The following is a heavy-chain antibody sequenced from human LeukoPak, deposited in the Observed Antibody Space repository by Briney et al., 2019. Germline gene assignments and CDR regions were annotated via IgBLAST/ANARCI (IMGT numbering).Heavy chain of an antibody. Sequence: GGSLRLSCAASGFTFSNAWMSWVRQAPAKGLEWVGRIKSKTDGGTTDYAAPVKGRFTISRDDSKNTLYLQMNSLKTEDTAVYYCTTFPYDFDAFDIWGQGTMVTVSS. CDR1: GFTFSNAW. CDR3: TTFPYDFDAFDI. CDR2: IKSKTDGGTT. J-gene: IGHJ3*02. D-gene: IGHD1-1*01. V-gene: IGHV3-15*01.